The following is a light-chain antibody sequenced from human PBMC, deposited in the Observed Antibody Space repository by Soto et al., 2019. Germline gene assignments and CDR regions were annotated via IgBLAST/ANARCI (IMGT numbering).Light chain of an antibody. CDR3: HQYGSSLGT. V-gene: IGKV3-20*01. Sequence: IVLTHSPVTLSLSPGEGATLSCRASQSVTGTNLAWYQQRAGQAPRLLIYDAVRRATGIPDRFSGSGSGTDFTLTISRLEPEDFAVYYCHQYGSSLGTFGQGTKVEI. CDR1: QSVTGTN. CDR2: DAV. J-gene: IGKJ2*01.